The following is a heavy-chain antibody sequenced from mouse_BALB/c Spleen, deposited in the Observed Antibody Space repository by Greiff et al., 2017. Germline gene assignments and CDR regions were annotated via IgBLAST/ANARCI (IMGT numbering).Heavy chain of an antibody. D-gene: IGHD1-2*01. CDR1: SYTFTDYA. V-gene: IGHV1-67*01. Sequence: QVQLQQSGPELVRPGVSVKISCKGSSYTFTDYAMHWVKQSHAKSLEWIGVISTYYGNTNYNQKFKGKATMTVDKSSSTAYMELARLTSEDSAVYYCARGKGLTTAKGDAMDYWGQGTSVTVSS. J-gene: IGHJ4*01. CDR3: ARGKGLTTAKGDAMDY. CDR2: ISTYYGNT.